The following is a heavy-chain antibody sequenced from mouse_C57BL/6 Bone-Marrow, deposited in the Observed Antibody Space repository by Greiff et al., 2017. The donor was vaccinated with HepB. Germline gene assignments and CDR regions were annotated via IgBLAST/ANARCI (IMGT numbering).Heavy chain of an antibody. V-gene: IGHV3-6*01. D-gene: IGHD2-5*01. J-gene: IGHJ3*01. CDR2: ISYDGSN. Sequence: EVKLQESGPGLVKPSQSLSLTCSVTGYSITSGYYWNWIRQFPGNKLEWMGYISYDGSNNYNPSLKNRISITRDTSKNQFFLKLNSVTTEDTATYYCARDGSNYEGWFAYWGQGTLVTVSA. CDR3: ARDGSNYEGWFAY. CDR1: GYSITSGYY.